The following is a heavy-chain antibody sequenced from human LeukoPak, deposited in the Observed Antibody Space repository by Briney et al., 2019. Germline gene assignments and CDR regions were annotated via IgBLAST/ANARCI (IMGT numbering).Heavy chain of an antibody. V-gene: IGHV1-46*01. J-gene: IGHJ5*02. D-gene: IGHD3-22*01. CDR3: ARDWMWDYYDSSGYSFDP. CDR1: GYTFTGYY. CDR2: INPSGGST. Sequence: PRASVKVSCKASGYTFTGYYMHWVRQAPGQGLEWMVIINPSGGSTSYAQKFQGRVTMTRDMSTSTVYMELSSLRSEDTAVYYCARDWMWDYYDSSGYSFDPWGQGTLVTVSS.